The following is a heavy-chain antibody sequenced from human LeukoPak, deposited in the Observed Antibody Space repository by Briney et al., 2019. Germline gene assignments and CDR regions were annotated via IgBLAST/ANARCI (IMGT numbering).Heavy chain of an antibody. CDR2: INTDGSST. D-gene: IGHD1-26*01. CDR3: AKNGPSLGATFNYFDY. V-gene: IGHV3-74*01. CDR1: GFTFSSYW. Sequence: GGSLRLSCAASGFTFSSYWMHWVRQAPGKGLVWVSRINTDGSSTSYADSVKGRFTISRDNAKNTLYLQMNSLRAEDTAVYYCAKNGPSLGATFNYFDYWGQGTLVTVSS. J-gene: IGHJ4*02.